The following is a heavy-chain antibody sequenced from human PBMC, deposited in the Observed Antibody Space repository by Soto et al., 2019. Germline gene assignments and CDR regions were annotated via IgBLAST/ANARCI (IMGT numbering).Heavy chain of an antibody. V-gene: IGHV3-15*01. Sequence: GGSLRLSCAASGCTFSNVWLSWVRQGPGKGLEWLGRIKRRTENETTDYASPARGRFIISRDDSKNMLYLRLNSLKSEDRGVFYRVTALPHANSWFDSWGQGTPVTVSS. CDR2: IKRRTENETT. CDR1: GCTFSNVW. D-gene: IGHD2-2*01. CDR3: VTALPHANSWFDS. J-gene: IGHJ5*01.